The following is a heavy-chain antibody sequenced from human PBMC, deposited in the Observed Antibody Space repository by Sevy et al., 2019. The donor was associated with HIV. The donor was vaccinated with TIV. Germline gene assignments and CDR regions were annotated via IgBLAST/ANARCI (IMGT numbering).Heavy chain of an antibody. CDR1: GFTVSSNY. J-gene: IGHJ5*02. V-gene: IGHV3-53*01. Sequence: GGSLRLSCAASGFTVSSNYMSWVRQAPGKGLEWVSVIYSGGSTYYADSVKGRFPISRDNSKNTLYLQMNSLRAEDTAVYYCARVVPAALAADWFDPWGQGTLVTVSS. CDR3: ARVVPAALAADWFDP. D-gene: IGHD2-2*01. CDR2: IYSGGST.